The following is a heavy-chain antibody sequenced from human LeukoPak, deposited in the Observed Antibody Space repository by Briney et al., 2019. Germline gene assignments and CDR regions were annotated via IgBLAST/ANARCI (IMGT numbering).Heavy chain of an antibody. CDR1: GYTFTSYG. J-gene: IGHJ4*02. CDR2: ISAYNGNT. V-gene: IGHV1-18*01. D-gene: IGHD3-22*01. Sequence: ASVKVSCKASGYTFTSYGISWVRQAPGQGLEWMGWISAYNGNTNYAQKLQGRVTITTDTSTSTAYMELRSLRSDDTAVYYCARTYYYDSSGYYYDDYWGQGTLVTVSS. CDR3: ARTYYYDSSGYYYDDY.